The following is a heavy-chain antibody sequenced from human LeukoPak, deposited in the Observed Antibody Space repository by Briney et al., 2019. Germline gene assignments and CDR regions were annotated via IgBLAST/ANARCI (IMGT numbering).Heavy chain of an antibody. Sequence: PGGSLRLSCAASGFTFSNYWMSWVRQAPGKGLEWVVNIKQDGSEKYYVDSVKGRFTITRDNAKNSLYLQMNYLRAEDTAVYYCAKGGYYYGSGDYFDYWGQGTLVTVSS. CDR2: IKQDGSEK. CDR3: AKGGYYYGSGDYFDY. CDR1: GFTFSNYW. V-gene: IGHV3-7*01. D-gene: IGHD3-10*01. J-gene: IGHJ4*02.